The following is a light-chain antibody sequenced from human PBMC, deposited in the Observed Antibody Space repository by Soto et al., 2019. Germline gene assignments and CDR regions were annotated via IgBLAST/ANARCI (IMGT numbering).Light chain of an antibody. CDR2: KAS. J-gene: IGKJ5*01. V-gene: IGKV1-5*03. CDR3: QQSYSTPIT. Sequence: DIHLTQSPSILSASVGDRVTITCRASQSISSWLAWYQQKPGKAPKLLIYKASTLESGVPSRFSGSGSGTDFTLTISRLQPEEFATYYCQQSYSTPITFGQGTRLEIK. CDR1: QSISSW.